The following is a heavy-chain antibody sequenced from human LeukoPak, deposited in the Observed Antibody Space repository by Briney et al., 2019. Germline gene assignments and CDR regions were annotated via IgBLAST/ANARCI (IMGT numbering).Heavy chain of an antibody. Sequence: SVKVSCKASGGTFSSYAISWVRQAPGQGLEWMGGIIPIFGTANYAQKFQGRVTITAGKSTSTAYMELSSLRSEDTAVYYCASFTTGTTWHYWGQGTLVTVSS. D-gene: IGHD1-1*01. CDR2: IIPIFGTA. V-gene: IGHV1-69*06. CDR1: GGTFSSYA. J-gene: IGHJ4*02. CDR3: ASFTTGTTWHY.